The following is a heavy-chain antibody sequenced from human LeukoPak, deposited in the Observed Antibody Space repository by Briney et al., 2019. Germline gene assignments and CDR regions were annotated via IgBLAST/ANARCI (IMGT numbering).Heavy chain of an antibody. CDR1: GFTVSSNY. J-gene: IGHJ3*02. D-gene: IGHD4-17*01. V-gene: IGHV3-53*01. CDR3: AGAAWVTTGGAFDI. CDR2: IYSGGST. Sequence: PGGSLRPSCAASGFTVSSNYMSWVRQAPGKGLEWVSVIYSGGSTYYADSVKGRFTISRDNSKNTLYLQMNSLRAEDTAVYYCAGAAWVTTGGAFDIWGQGTMVTVSS.